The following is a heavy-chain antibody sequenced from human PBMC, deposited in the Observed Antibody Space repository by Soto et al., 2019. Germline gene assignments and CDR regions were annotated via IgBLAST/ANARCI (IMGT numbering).Heavy chain of an antibody. Sequence: SETLSLTCAVYGGSFSGYYWSWIRQPPGKGLEWIGEINHSGSTNYNPSLKSRVTISVDTSKNQFSLKLSSVTAADTAVYYCARADYGDYYGMDVWGQGTTVTVSS. J-gene: IGHJ6*02. CDR1: GGSFSGYY. V-gene: IGHV4-34*01. D-gene: IGHD4-17*01. CDR2: INHSGST. CDR3: ARADYGDYYGMDV.